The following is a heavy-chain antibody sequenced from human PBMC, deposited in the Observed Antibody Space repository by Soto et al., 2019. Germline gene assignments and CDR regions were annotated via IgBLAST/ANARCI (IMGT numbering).Heavy chain of an antibody. CDR1: GFTFSSYW. V-gene: IGHV3-7*03. J-gene: IGHJ3*02. CDR2: IKQDGSEK. Sequence: PGGSLRLSWAASGFTFSSYWMSWVRQAPGKGLEWVANIKQDGSEKYYVDSVKGRFTISRDNAKNSLYLQMNSLRAEDTAVYYCARESLSGPDAFDIWGQGTMVTVSS. CDR3: ARESLSGPDAFDI. D-gene: IGHD3-3*01.